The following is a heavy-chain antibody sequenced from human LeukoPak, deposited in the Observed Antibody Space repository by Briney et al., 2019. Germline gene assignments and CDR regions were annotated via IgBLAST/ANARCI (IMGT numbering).Heavy chain of an antibody. CDR2: INPNSGGT. CDR1: GYTFTGYY. J-gene: IGHJ4*02. CDR3: ARVASYYDSSGYSN. Sequence: ASVKVSCKASGYTFTGYYMHWVRQAPGQGLELLVWINPNSGGTNYAQKFQGRVTMTRDKSISTAYMELSRLRSDDTAVYYCARVASYYDSSGYSNWGQGTLVTVSS. V-gene: IGHV1-2*02. D-gene: IGHD3-22*01.